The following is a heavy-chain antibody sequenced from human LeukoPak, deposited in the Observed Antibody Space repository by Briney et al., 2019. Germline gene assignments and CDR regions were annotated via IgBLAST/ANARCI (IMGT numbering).Heavy chain of an antibody. Sequence: GGSLRLSCAASGFTFSSFAMSWVRQAPGKGLEWVSAISGSGGNTYYADSVKGRFTISRDNSKKTLYLQMESLRAEDTAVYYCARDFSDVDTVPPAWGQGTLVIVSS. D-gene: IGHD5-18*01. J-gene: IGHJ1*01. CDR3: ARDFSDVDTVPPA. CDR1: GFTFSSFA. CDR2: ISGSGGNT. V-gene: IGHV3-23*01.